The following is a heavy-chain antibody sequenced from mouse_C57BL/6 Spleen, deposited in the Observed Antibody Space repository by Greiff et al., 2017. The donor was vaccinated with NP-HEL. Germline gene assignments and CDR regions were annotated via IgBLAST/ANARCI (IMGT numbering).Heavy chain of an antibody. V-gene: IGHV1-26*01. CDR3: ARDDYDEDWFAY. D-gene: IGHD2-4*01. J-gene: IGHJ3*01. Sequence: EVQLQQSGPELVKPGASVKISCKASGYTFTDYYMNWVKQSHGKSLEWIGDINPNNGGTSYNQKLKGKATLTVDKSSSTAYMELRSLTSEDSAVYYCARDDYDEDWFAYWGQGTLVTVSA. CDR1: GYTFTDYY. CDR2: INPNNGGT.